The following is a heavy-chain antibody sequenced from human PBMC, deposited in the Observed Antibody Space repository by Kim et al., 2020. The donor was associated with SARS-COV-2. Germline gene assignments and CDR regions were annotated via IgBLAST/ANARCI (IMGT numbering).Heavy chain of an antibody. Sequence: GGSLRLSCAASGFTFSSYDMHWVRQATGKGLEWVSAIGTAGDTYYPGSVKGRFTISRENAKNSLYLQMNSLRAGDTAVYYCARWVYDILTGHPSGMDVWGQGTTVTVSS. CDR1: GFTFSSYD. J-gene: IGHJ6*02. D-gene: IGHD3-9*01. V-gene: IGHV3-13*01. CDR3: ARWVYDILTGHPSGMDV. CDR2: IGTAGDT.